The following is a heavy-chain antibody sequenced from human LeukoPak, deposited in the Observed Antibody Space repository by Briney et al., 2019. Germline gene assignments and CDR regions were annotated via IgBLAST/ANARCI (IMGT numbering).Heavy chain of an antibody. D-gene: IGHD6-13*01. CDR2: ISAHNGNT. CDR3: ATDLYSSSWDDYYYYGMDV. V-gene: IGHV1-18*01. J-gene: IGHJ6*02. Sequence: ASVKVSCKASGYTFTSYGISWVRQAPGQGLEWMGWISAHNGNTNYAQKLQGRVTMTTDTSTSTAYMELRSLRSDDTAVYYCATDLYSSSWDDYYYYGMDVWGQGTTVTVSS. CDR1: GYTFTSYG.